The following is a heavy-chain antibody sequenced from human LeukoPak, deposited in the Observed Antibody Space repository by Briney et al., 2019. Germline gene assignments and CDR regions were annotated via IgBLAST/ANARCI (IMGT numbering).Heavy chain of an antibody. D-gene: IGHD2-8*01. CDR3: ARIVLMVYARNWFDP. J-gene: IGHJ5*02. CDR2: INHSGST. V-gene: IGHV4-34*01. Sequence: SETLSLTCAVYGGSFSGYYWSWIRQPPGKGLEWIGEINHSGSTNYNPSLKSRVTISVDTSKNQFSLKLSSVTAADTAVYYCARIVLMVYARNWFDPWGQGTLVTVSS. CDR1: GGSFSGYY.